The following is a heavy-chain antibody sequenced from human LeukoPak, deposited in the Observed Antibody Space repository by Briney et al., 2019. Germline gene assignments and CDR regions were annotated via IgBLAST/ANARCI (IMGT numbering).Heavy chain of an antibody. CDR1: GFTFSSYA. D-gene: IGHD6-13*01. Sequence: GGSLRLSCAASGFTFSSYAMSWVRQAPGKGLEWVSSISSSSSYIYYADSVKGRFTISRDNAKNSLYLQMNSLRAEDTAVYYCATAAAGTLGTYYYGMDVWGQGTTVTVSS. J-gene: IGHJ6*02. CDR2: ISSSSSYI. V-gene: IGHV3-21*01. CDR3: ATAAAGTLGTYYYGMDV.